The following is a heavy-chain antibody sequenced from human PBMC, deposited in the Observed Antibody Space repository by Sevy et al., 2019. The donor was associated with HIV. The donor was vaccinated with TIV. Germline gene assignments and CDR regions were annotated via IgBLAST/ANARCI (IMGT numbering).Heavy chain of an antibody. Sequence: ASVKVSCKVSGYTLSQISMHLVRQAPGKGLEWMGSFDPEDGEKIYAQKFQARVTMTEDTSTDTAYMELSSLRSDDTAVSYCATTKDYYDSSGSPFDSWGQGTLVTVSS. CDR3: ATTKDYYDSSGSPFDS. CDR2: FDPEDGEK. D-gene: IGHD3-22*01. J-gene: IGHJ4*02. CDR1: GYTLSQIS. V-gene: IGHV1-24*01.